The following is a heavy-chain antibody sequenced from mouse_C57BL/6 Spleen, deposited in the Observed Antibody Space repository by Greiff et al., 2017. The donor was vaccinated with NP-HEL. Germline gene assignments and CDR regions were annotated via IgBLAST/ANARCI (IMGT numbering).Heavy chain of an antibody. CDR3: ARFVDGYYVSY. CDR1: GYTFTSYW. V-gene: IGHV1-59*01. D-gene: IGHD2-3*01. J-gene: IGHJ3*01. Sequence: QVQLKQPGAELVRPGTSVKLSCKASGYTFTSYWMHWVKQRPGQGLEWIGVIDPSDSYTNYNQKFKGKATLTVDTSSSTAYMQLSSLTSEDSAVYYCARFVDGYYVSYWGQGTLVTVSA. CDR2: IDPSDSYT.